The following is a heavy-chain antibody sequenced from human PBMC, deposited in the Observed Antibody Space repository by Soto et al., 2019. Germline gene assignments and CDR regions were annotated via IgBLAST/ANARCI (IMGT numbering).Heavy chain of an antibody. V-gene: IGHV3-23*01. Sequence: GGSPRLSCAASGFIFCSYAMSWVRQAPGKGLEWVSAIGGSGRSTYYADSVKGRFTISRDNSKNTVSLQMSSLRAEDTAVYYCAKDGLRSQDYYYYMDVWGKGTTVTVSS. CDR1: GFIFCSYA. CDR2: IGGSGRST. CDR3: AKDGLRSQDYYYYMDV. D-gene: IGHD2-15*01. J-gene: IGHJ6*03.